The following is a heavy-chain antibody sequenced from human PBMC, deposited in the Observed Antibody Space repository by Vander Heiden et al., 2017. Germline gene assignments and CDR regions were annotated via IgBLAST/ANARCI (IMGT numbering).Heavy chain of an antibody. V-gene: IGHV3-33*01. D-gene: IGHD3-22*01. J-gene: IGHJ4*02. CDR2: IWYDGSNK. CDR1: GLTYSSYG. CDR3: ARDANPVYDSSGYPLDY. Sequence: QVQLVESGGGVVQPGRSLRLSCAASGLTYSSYGRPWVRQAPGKGREWVAVIWYDGSNKYYADSVKGRVTISRDNSKNTLYRRMNSLRSEDTAVYYCARDANPVYDSSGYPLDYWGQGTLVTVYS.